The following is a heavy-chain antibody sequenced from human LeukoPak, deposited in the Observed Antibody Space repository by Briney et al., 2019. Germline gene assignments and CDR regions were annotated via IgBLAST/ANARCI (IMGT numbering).Heavy chain of an antibody. V-gene: IGHV3-30*04. CDR2: ISHDGTTN. D-gene: IGHD1-26*01. CDR3: ARARGRWHLLPLDF. J-gene: IGHJ4*02. Sequence: GRSLRLSCAASGFSFSNFAIHWVRQAPGKGLEWLAVISHDGTTNYYADSVKGRFTISRDNSNNSLSLQMNSLSAEDTAVYYCARARGRWHLLPLDFWGQGTLVTVSS. CDR1: GFSFSNFA.